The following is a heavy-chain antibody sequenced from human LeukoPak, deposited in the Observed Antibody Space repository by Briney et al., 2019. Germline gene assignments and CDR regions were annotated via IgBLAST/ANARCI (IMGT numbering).Heavy chain of an antibody. V-gene: IGHV3-20*04. Sequence: PGGSLRLSCAASGSTFDDYGMSWVRQAPGKGLEWVSGINWNGGSTGYADSVKGRFTISRDNAKNSLYLQMNSLRVEDTAVYYCARGRGAAAHDYWGQGTLVTVSS. D-gene: IGHD2-2*01. CDR3: ARGRGAAAHDY. CDR1: GSTFDDYG. CDR2: INWNGGST. J-gene: IGHJ4*02.